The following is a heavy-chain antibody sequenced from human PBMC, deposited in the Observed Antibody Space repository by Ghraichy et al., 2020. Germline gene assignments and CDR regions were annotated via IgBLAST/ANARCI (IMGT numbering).Heavy chain of an antibody. CDR2: ISYDGINK. J-gene: IGHJ4*02. CDR1: GFTFSGYG. V-gene: IGHV3-30*18. CDR3: AKVHSSGWYYFDY. D-gene: IGHD6-19*01. Sequence: GGSLRLSCAASGFTFSGYGMHWVRQAPGKGLEWVAVISYDGINKYYADSVKGRFTISRDNSKNTLYLQMNSLRAEDTAVYYCAKVHSSGWYYFDYWGQGTLVTVSS.